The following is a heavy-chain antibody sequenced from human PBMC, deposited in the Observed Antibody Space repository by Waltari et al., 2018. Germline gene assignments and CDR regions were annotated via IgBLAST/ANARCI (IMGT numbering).Heavy chain of an antibody. CDR2: VKSKTDGGTT. D-gene: IGHD1-26*01. CDR3: ATERTGSHDY. CDR1: GFTFSNPY. V-gene: IGHV3-15*01. J-gene: IGHJ4*02. Sequence: EVQLVESGGGLVNPGGSLRLSCAASGFTFSNPYINWLRQAPGKGLEWVGRVKSKTDGGTTEYAAPVKGRFTISRDDSKDTAYLQMNSLRIEDTAVYYCATERTGSHDYWGQGTLVTVSS.